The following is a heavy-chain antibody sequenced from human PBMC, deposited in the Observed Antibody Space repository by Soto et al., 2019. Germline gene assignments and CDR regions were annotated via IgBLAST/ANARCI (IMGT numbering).Heavy chain of an antibody. CDR3: ARKDYYGAGVYYFDH. CDR1: GYTFTAYP. Sequence: ASVTVSCKASGYTFTAYPMHWVRQAPGQRLEWMGWINAANGDTGYSQKFHDRVTFTRDTSATTVYMELSSLTSEDTAVYYCARKDYYGAGVYYFDHWGQGTLVTVSS. V-gene: IGHV1-3*01. CDR2: INAANGDT. D-gene: IGHD3-10*01. J-gene: IGHJ4*02.